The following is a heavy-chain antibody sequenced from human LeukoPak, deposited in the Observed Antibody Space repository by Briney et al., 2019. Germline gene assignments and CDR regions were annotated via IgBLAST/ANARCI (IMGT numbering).Heavy chain of an antibody. V-gene: IGHV4-34*01. CDR2: INHGGST. Sequence: ASETLSLTCAVYGGSFSGYYWSWIRQPPGKGLEWIGEINHGGSTNYNPSLKSRVTISVDTSKNQFSLKLSSVTAADTAVYYCAREGGSYFGWFDPWGQGTLVTVSS. CDR1: GGSFSGYY. J-gene: IGHJ5*02. CDR3: AREGGSYFGWFDP. D-gene: IGHD1-26*01.